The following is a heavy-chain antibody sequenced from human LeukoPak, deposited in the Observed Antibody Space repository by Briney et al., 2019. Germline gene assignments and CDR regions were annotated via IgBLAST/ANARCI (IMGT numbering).Heavy chain of an antibody. V-gene: IGHV4-59*01. D-gene: IGHD3-10*01. CDR3: ARAPPRGGWFDP. CDR2: IYYNGYT. Sequence: SETLSLTCSVSGGSISTYYWTWIRQSQGKGLEWIGYIYYNGYTNFNPSVKSRVTISVATSNNQFSLEVASVTAADTAVYYCARAPPRGGWFDPWGQGTLVTVSS. CDR1: GGSISTYY. J-gene: IGHJ5*02.